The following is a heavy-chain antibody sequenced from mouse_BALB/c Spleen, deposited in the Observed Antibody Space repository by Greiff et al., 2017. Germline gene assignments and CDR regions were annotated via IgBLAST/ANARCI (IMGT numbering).Heavy chain of an antibody. D-gene: IGHD1-1*01. CDR2: ISYDGSN. Sequence: EVQRVESGPGLVQPSQSLSLTCSVTGYSITSGYYWNWIRQFPGNKLEWMGYISYDGSNNYNPSLKNRISITRDTSKNPFFLKLNSVTTEDTATYNCAREDYGSSAMDYWGQGTSVTVAS. CDR3: AREDYGSSAMDY. J-gene: IGHJ4*01. CDR1: GYSITSGYY. V-gene: IGHV3-6*02.